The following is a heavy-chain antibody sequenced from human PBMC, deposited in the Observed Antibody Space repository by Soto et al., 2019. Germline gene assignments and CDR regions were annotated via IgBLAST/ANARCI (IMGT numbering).Heavy chain of an antibody. J-gene: IGHJ5*02. D-gene: IGHD3-10*01. V-gene: IGHV3-21*01. CDR1: GFTFSSYS. CDR2: ISSSSSYI. Sequence: EVQLVESVGGLVKPGGSLRLSCAASGFTFSSYSMNWVRKAPGKGLEWVSSISSSSSYIYYADSVKGRFTISRDNAKNSLSLPMNSLRAEDTAVYFWARELRGLVNWFDPWGQGTLVTVSS. CDR3: ARELRGLVNWFDP.